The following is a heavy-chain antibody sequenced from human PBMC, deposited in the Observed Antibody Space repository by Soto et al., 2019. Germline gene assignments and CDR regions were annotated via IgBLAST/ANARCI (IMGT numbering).Heavy chain of an antibody. V-gene: IGHV3-15*07. J-gene: IGHJ4*02. CDR3: TTGPRGYETQYYFDY. Sequence: GGSLRVSRTASGSGFIFSNAWINWVRQAPGKGLEWVGRIKTRTDGETTDNAAPVKGRFIISRDDSKNTEYLQMNNLKIEDTAVYYCTTGPRGYETQYYFDYWGQGTLVTVSS. CDR1: GSGFIFSNAW. CDR2: IKTRTDGETT. D-gene: IGHD5-12*01.